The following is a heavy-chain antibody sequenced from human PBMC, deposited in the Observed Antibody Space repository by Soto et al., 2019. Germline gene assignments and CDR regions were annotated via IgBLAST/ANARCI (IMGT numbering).Heavy chain of an antibody. CDR1: GFTFSIYA. CDR2: ISYDGSNK. CDR3: ARDLCSGGSCYGELYYYYGMDV. V-gene: IGHV3-30-3*01. J-gene: IGHJ6*02. Sequence: GGSLRLSCAASGFTFSIYAMHWVRQAPGKGLEWVAVISYDGSNKYYADSVKGRFTISRDNSKNTLYLQMNSLRAEDTAVYYCARDLCSGGSCYGELYYYYGMDVWGQGTTVTVSS. D-gene: IGHD2-15*01.